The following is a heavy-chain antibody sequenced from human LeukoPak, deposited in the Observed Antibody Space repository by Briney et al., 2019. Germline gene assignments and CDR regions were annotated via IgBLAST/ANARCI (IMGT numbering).Heavy chain of an antibody. CDR3: ARAPSTAVVTPTRGALDY. CDR1: GFTVSSNY. D-gene: IGHD4-23*01. Sequence: GGSLRLSCAASGFTVSSNYMSWVRQAPGKGLEWVSVIYSGGSTYYADSVKGRFTITRDNSKNTLYLQMNSLRAEDTVVYYCARAPSTAVVTPTRGALDYWGQGTLVTVSS. J-gene: IGHJ4*02. CDR2: IYSGGST. V-gene: IGHV3-66*01.